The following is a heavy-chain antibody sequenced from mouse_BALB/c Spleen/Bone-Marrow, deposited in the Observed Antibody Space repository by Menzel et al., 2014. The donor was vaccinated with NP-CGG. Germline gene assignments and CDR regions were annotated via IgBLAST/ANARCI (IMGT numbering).Heavy chain of an antibody. CDR2: IDPYYGGT. D-gene: IGHD1-1*01. J-gene: IGHJ3*01. V-gene: IGHV1S135*01. CDR3: ARNHFGSNSLGY. CDR1: GYSFTGYD. Sequence: EVQLQQSGPELEKPGASVKISCKASGYSFTGYDMNWVKQSDGRSLEWIGNIDPYYGGTSYNQKFRGKATLTVDKSSSTAYMQLTSLTSEDSAVYYCARNHFGSNSLGYWGQGTLDTVSA.